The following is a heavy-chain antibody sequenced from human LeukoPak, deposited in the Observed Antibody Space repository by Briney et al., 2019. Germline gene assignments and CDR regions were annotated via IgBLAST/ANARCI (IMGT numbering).Heavy chain of an antibody. CDR1: GYTFSSYG. CDR2: ISAYNGNT. D-gene: IGHD1-26*01. V-gene: IGHV1-18*01. J-gene: IGHJ4*02. Sequence: ASVKVSCKASGYTFSSYGISWVRQAPGQGLEWMGWISAYNGNTNYAQKLQGRVTMTIDTSTSTAYMELRSLRSDDTAVYYCARIAERHLQYYFDYWGQGTLVTVSS. CDR3: ARIAERHLQYYFDY.